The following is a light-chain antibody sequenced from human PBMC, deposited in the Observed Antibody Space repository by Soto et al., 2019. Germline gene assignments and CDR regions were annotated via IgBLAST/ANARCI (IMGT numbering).Light chain of an antibody. CDR3: LQYGIPLWT. J-gene: IGKJ1*01. CDR2: AAS. V-gene: IGKV3-20*01. Sequence: EIALTQSPGTLSLSPGERATLSCRASQSVTANYLACYQQKPGQAPRLLIYAASIGATGIPDRFSGSGSGTDFTLTISRLEPEDFAVYYCLQYGIPLWTFGQGTKVEIK. CDR1: QSVTANY.